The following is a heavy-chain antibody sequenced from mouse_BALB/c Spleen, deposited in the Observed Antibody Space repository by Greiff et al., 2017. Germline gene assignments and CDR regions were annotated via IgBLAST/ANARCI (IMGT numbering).Heavy chain of an antibody. CDR3: ARARSPIGYYAMDY. V-gene: IGHV3-2*02. CDR2: ISYSGST. J-gene: IGHJ4*01. D-gene: IGHD2-14*01. CDR1: GYSITSDYA. Sequence: VQLKQSGPGLVKPSQSLSLTCTVTGYSITSDYAWNWIRQFPGNKLEWMGYISYSGSTSYNPSLKSRISITRDTSKNQFFLQLNSVTTEDTATYYCARARSPIGYYAMDYWGQGTSVTVSS.